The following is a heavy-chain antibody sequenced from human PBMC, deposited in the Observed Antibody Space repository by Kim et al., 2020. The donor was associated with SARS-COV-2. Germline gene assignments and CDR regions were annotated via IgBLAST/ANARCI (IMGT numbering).Heavy chain of an antibody. V-gene: IGHV3-23*01. CDR2: ISGSGGST. J-gene: IGHJ4*02. Sequence: GGSLRLSCAASGFTFSSYAMSWVRQAPGKGLEWVSAISGSGGSTYYADSVKGRFTISRDNSKNTLYLQMNSRRAEDTAVYYCAKSHDWELLLFQQSGFDYWGQGTLVTVSS. CDR3: AKSHDWELLLFQQSGFDY. CDR1: GFTFSSYA. D-gene: IGHD1-26*01.